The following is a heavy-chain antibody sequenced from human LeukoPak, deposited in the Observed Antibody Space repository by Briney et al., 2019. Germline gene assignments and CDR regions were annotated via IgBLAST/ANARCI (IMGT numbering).Heavy chain of an antibody. D-gene: IGHD2-8*01. V-gene: IGHV4-59*01. CDR3: ARERRYCTNGVCYSRYWCFDL. Sequence: PSETLSLTCTVSGGSISSYYWSWIRQPPGKGLEWIGYIYYSGSTNYNPSLKSRVTISVDTSKNQFSLKLSSVTAADTAVYYCARERRYCTNGVCYSRYWCFDLWGRGTLVTVSS. J-gene: IGHJ2*01. CDR1: GGSISSYY. CDR2: IYYSGST.